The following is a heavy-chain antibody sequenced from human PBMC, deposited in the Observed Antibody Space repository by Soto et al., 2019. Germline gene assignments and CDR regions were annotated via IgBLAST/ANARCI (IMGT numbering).Heavy chain of an antibody. J-gene: IGHJ4*02. V-gene: IGHV3-33*06. CDR2: IWYDGSNT. Sequence: QVQLVESGGGVVQPGRSLRLSCAASGFTFSNYAMHWVRQAPGKGLEWVASIWYDGSNTYYVESVKGRFTISRDNSKNTLFLQLSSLRAEDTAIYFCAKGLGGTITLPDYRGQGTLVTVSS. D-gene: IGHD1-26*01. CDR3: AKGLGGTITLPDY. CDR1: GFTFSNYA.